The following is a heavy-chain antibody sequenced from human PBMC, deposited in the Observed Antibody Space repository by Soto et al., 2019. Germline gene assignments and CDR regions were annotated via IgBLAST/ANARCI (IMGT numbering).Heavy chain of an antibody. V-gene: IGHV1-69*13. CDR2: IIPIFGTA. CDR1: GGTFSSYA. J-gene: IGHJ4*02. D-gene: IGHD6-19*01. Sequence: ASVKVSCRASGGTFSSYAISWVRQAPGQGLEWMGGIIPIFGTANYAQKFQGRVTITADESTSTAYMELSSLRSEDTAVYYCARDVYSTGWYEYCGERTLVTFCS. CDR3: ARDVYSTGWYEY.